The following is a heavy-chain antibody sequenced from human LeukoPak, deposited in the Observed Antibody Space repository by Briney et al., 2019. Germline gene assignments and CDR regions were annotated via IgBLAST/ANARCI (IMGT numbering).Heavy chain of an antibody. V-gene: IGHV1-2*02. D-gene: IGHD3-3*02. CDR2: INPNSGGT. J-gene: IGHJ4*02. Sequence: ASVKVSCKASGYTFTGYYMHWVRQAPGQGLEWMGWINPNSGGTNYAQKVQGRVTMTRDTSISTAYMELSRLRSDGTAVYYCARYALGVGVDYWGQGTLVTVSS. CDR3: ARYALGVGVDY. CDR1: GYTFTGYY.